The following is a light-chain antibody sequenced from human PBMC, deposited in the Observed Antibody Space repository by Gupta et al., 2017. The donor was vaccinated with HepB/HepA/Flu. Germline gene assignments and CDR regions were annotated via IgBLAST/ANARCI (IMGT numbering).Light chain of an antibody. J-gene: IGLJ2*01. V-gene: IGLV2-14*01. Sequence: SALTQPASVSGSPGQSITISCTGTSSDVGAYNSVSWYQQHPGKAPILIIYDVSNRPSGVANRFSASKSGNTASPTISGLKAEDDADYYCTSYTPSDTHVFGGGTKLTVL. CDR3: TSYTPSDTHV. CDR2: DVS. CDR1: SSDVGAYNS.